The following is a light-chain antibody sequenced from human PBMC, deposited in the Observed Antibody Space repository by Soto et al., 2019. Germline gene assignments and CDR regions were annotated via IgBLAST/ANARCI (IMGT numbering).Light chain of an antibody. CDR2: GAS. J-gene: IGKJ1*01. V-gene: IGKV3-20*01. Sequence: EIVLTQSPGTLSLSPGERATLSCRASQSVSSSYLAWYQQKPGQAPRLLIFGASRRAAGIPDRFSGSGSGTNFTLTISTLEPEDFAVSYCQQYGKLPRTFGQGTKVEIK. CDR1: QSVSSSY. CDR3: QQYGKLPRT.